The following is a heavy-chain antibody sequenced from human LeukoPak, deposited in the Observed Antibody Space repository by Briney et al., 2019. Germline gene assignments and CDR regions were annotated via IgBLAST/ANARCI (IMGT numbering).Heavy chain of an antibody. CDR3: ARERTFYDYVWGSYREGRYMDV. D-gene: IGHD3-16*02. CDR2: IYYSGST. J-gene: IGHJ6*03. V-gene: IGHV4-39*07. CDR1: GGSISSSSYY. Sequence: SETLSLTCTVSGGSISSSSYYWGWIRQPPGKGLEWIGSIYYSGSTYYNPSLKSRVTISVDTSKDQFSLKLSSVTAADTAVYYYARERTFYDYVWGSYREGRYMDVWGKGTTVTVSS.